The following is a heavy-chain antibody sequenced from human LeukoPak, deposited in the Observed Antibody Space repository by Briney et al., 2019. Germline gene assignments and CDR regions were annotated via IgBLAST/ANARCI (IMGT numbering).Heavy chain of an antibody. J-gene: IGHJ4*02. D-gene: IGHD6-19*01. CDR3: ATYEQWQAYFDY. CDR2: ISGSGGST. V-gene: IGHV3-23*01. Sequence: GGSLRLSCAASGFTLSSYAMSWVRQAPGKGPEWVSAISGSGGSTYYADSVKGRFTISRDNSKNTLYLQMNSLRAEDTAVYYCATYEQWQAYFDYWGQGTLVTVSS. CDR1: GFTLSSYA.